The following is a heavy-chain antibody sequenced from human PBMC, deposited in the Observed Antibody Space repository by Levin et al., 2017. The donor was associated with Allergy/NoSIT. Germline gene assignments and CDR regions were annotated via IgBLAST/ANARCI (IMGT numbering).Heavy chain of an antibody. J-gene: IGHJ6*02. CDR2: IIPIFGTA. CDR1: GGTFSSYA. V-gene: IGHV1-69*13. Sequence: RASVKVSCKASGGTFSSYAISWVRQAPGQGLEWMGGIIPIFGTANYAQKFQGRVTITADESTSTAYMELSSLRSEDTAVYYCANQYYDILTGYPKDYYYYGMDVWGQGTTVTVSS. CDR3: ANQYYDILTGYPKDYYYYGMDV. D-gene: IGHD3-9*01.